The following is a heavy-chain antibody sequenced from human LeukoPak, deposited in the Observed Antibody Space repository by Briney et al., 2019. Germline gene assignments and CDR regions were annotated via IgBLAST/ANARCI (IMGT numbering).Heavy chain of an antibody. J-gene: IGHJ4*02. V-gene: IGHV5-51*01. Sequence: GESLKISCKGSGYSFTSYWIGWVRQLPGKGLEWMGIIYPGDSDTRYSPSFQGQVTISADKSISTAYLQWSSLKASDTAMYYCARHKPKVGATIDYWGQGTLVTVSS. CDR2: IYPGDSDT. CDR1: GYSFTSYW. CDR3: ARHKPKVGATIDY. D-gene: IGHD1-26*01.